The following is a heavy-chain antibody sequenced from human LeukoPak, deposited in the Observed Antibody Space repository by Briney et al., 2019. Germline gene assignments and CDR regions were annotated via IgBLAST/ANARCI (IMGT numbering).Heavy chain of an antibody. CDR2: VSSGSSTI. J-gene: IGHJ4*02. D-gene: IGHD4-17*01. V-gene: IGHV3-48*04. Sequence: GGSLRLSCAASGFTFSSFSMNWVRQAPGKGLEWLSYVSSGSSTIYYADSVKGRFTISRDNAKNSLYLQMNSLRAEDTAVYYCARGLGDYGDYGSAIDYWGQGTLVTVSS. CDR3: ARGLGDYGDYGSAIDY. CDR1: GFTFSSFS.